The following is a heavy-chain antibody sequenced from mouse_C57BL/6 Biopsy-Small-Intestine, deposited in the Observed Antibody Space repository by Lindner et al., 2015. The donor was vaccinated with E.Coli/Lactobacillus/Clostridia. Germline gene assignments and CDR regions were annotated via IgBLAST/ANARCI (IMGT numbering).Heavy chain of an antibody. Sequence: VQLQESGADLVKPGASVRLSYTASGFNIKDCYLHWVKQRTEQGLEWIGRIDPEDGETKYAPKFQGKATITADTSSNTAYLQLSSLTSEDTAVYYCTREFITTVGFYFDYWGQGSTLTVSS. V-gene: IGHV14-2*01. CDR3: TREFITTVGFYFDY. J-gene: IGHJ2*01. D-gene: IGHD1-1*01. CDR1: GFNIKDCY. CDR2: IDPEDGET.